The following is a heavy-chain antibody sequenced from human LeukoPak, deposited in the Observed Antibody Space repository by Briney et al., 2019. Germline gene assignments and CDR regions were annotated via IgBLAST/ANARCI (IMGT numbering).Heavy chain of an antibody. CDR1: GGTFSGYA. V-gene: IGHV1-2*02. CDR2: VNPNSGGT. J-gene: IGHJ3*02. Sequence: ASVKVSCKASGGTFSGYAISWVRQAPGQGLEWMGWVNPNSGGTNYAQKFQGRVTMTRDTSISTAYMELSRLRSDDTAVYYCARDEESRRDAFDIWGQGTMVTVSS. CDR3: ARDEESRRDAFDI.